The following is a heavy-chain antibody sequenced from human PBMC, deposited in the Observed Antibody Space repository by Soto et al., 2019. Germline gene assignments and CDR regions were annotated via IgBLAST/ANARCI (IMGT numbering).Heavy chain of an antibody. CDR3: ARSIGVVTALDY. CDR2: INAGNGNT. V-gene: IGHV1-3*05. CDR1: GYTFTSYA. D-gene: IGHD2-21*02. J-gene: IGHJ4*02. Sequence: QVQLVQSGAEEKKPGASVKVSCKASGYTFTSYAMHWVRQAPGQRLEWMGWINAGNGNTKYSQKFQGRVTITRDTPASTAYMELSSLRSDDTAVYYCARSIGVVTALDYWGQGTLVTVSS.